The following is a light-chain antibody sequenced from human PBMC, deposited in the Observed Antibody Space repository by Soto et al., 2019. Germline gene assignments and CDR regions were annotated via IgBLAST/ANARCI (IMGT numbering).Light chain of an antibody. CDR1: SSDIGVFNY. J-gene: IGLJ1*01. CDR2: EVS. V-gene: IGLV2-14*01. CDR3: NSYRSSNPLV. Sequence: QSALTQPASVSGSPGQSITISCTGTSSDIGVFNYVSWYQQHPGKAPKLMIFEVSNRPSGVSSRFSGSKSGNTASLTISGLQAEDEADYYCNSYRSSNPLVFGTGTKLTVL.